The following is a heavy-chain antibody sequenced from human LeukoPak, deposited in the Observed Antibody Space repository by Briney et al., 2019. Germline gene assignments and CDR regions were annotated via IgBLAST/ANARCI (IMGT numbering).Heavy chain of an antibody. J-gene: IGHJ6*03. CDR2: INTNTGNP. CDR1: GYTFTSYG. Sequence: GASVKVSCKASGYTFTSYGIHWVRQAPGQGLEWMGWINTNTGNPTYAQGFTGRFVFSLETSVSTSYLQISSLKAEDTAVYYCARGRGSSARLGYYFYYIDVWGKGTTVTVS. V-gene: IGHV7-4-1*02. CDR3: ARGRGSSARLGYYFYYIDV. D-gene: IGHD1-26*01.